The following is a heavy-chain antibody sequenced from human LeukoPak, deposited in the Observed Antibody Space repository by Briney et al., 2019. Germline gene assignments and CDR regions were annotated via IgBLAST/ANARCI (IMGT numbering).Heavy chain of an antibody. D-gene: IGHD3-22*01. V-gene: IGHV1-69*02. CDR3: ARSGVNYYYDSSGLLY. CDR1: GGTFSSYT. CDR2: IIPILGIA. J-gene: IGHJ4*02. Sequence: SVKVSCKASGGTFSSYTISWVRQAPGQGLEWMARIIPILGIANYAQKFQGRVTITAEKSTSTAYMELSSLRSEDTAVYYCARSGVNYYYDSSGLLYWGQGTLVTVSS.